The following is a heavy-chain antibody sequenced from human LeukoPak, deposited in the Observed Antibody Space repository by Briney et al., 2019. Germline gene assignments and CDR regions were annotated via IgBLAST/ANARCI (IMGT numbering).Heavy chain of an antibody. V-gene: IGHV4-39*07. CDR3: ARVSVTIFGVVISFDWFDP. D-gene: IGHD3-3*01. CDR1: GRSFSSSSYY. CDR2: IYYSGST. Sequence: PSETLSLTCTVSGRSFSSSSYYWGWSRQPPGKGLEWIGSIYYSGSTYYNPSLKSRVTISVDTSKNQFSLKLTSVPAAGRALYYCARVSVTIFGVVISFDWFDPWGQGTLVTVSS. J-gene: IGHJ5*02.